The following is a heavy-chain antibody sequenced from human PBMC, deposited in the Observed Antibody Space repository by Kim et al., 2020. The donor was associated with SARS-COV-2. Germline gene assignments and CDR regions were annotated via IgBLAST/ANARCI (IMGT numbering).Heavy chain of an antibody. J-gene: IGHJ3*01. Sequence: SVKVSCKAPGYPFSAYRIHWVRQAPGQRLEWIGWIVAGSGNTDYAQKFQERVTITRDTSTSTTYMELSRLRSEDTAVYYCAGGAGSLAGNDVRGKG. CDR1: GYPFSAYR. CDR2: IVAGSGNT. D-gene: IGHD6-13*01. V-gene: IGHV1-58*02. CDR3: AGGAGSLAGNDV.